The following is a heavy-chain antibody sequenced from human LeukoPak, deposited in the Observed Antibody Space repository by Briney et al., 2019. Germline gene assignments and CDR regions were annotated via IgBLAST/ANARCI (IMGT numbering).Heavy chain of an antibody. D-gene: IGHD5-18*01. V-gene: IGHV3-49*04. CDR2: IRSKAYRGTT. Sequence: PGGSLRLSCTTSGFNFGDHAMTWVRQAPGKGLEWVGFIRSKAYRGTTEYAASVKGRFTILRDDSKSVVYLQMNSRKSEDTAVYYCSRGPIQLWVHNGVDVWGQGTTVTVSS. J-gene: IGHJ6*02. CDR1: GFNFGDHA. CDR3: SRGPIQLWVHNGVDV.